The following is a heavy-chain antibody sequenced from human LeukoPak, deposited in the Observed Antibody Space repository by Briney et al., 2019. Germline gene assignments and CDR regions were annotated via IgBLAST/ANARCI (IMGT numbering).Heavy chain of an antibody. CDR3: ARGRAYYYGSGSYYSDY. D-gene: IGHD3-10*01. CDR1: GFTFSSYW. V-gene: IGHV3-7*01. J-gene: IGHJ4*02. CDR2: IKQDGSEK. Sequence: GGSLRLSCAASGFTFSSYWMSWVRRAPGKGLEWVANIKQDGSEKYYVDSVKGRFTISRDNAKNSLYLQMNSLRAEDTAVYYCARGRAYYYGSGSYYSDYWGQGTLVTVSS.